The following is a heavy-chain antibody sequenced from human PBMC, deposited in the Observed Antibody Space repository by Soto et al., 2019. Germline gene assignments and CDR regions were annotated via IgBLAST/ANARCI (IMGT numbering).Heavy chain of an antibody. V-gene: IGHV1-24*01. J-gene: IGHJ3*02. CDR1: GYTLTELS. CDR3: VTGIVATIGKDAFDI. Sequence: ASVKVSCKVSGYTLTELSMHWVRQAPGKGLEWMGGFDPEDGETIYAQKFQGRVTMTEDTSTDTAYMELSSLRSEDTAVYYCVTGIVATIGKDAFDIWGQGTMVTVSS. CDR2: FDPEDGET. D-gene: IGHD5-12*01.